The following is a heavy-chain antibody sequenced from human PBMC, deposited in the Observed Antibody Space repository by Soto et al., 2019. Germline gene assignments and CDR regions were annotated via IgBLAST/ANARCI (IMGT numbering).Heavy chain of an antibody. CDR2: INHSGST. V-gene: IGHV4-34*01. D-gene: IGHD1-7*01. Sequence: QVQLQQWGAGLLKPSETLSLTCAVYGGSFSGYYWSWIRQPPGKGLEWIGEINHSGSTNYNPSLKSRVTISVDTSKNQCSLKLSSGTAADTAVYYCARFRYNWNYGSLYYFDYWGQGTLVTVSS. J-gene: IGHJ4*02. CDR1: GGSFSGYY. CDR3: ARFRYNWNYGSLYYFDY.